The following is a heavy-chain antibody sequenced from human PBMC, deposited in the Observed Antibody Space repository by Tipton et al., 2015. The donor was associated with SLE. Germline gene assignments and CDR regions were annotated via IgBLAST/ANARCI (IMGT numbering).Heavy chain of an antibody. CDR2: ISWNGGRT. Sequence: SLRLSCAASGFTFDDHGLSWVRQAPGKGLEWVSGISWNGGRTGYTDSVKGRFTISRDNAKNSLYLQMISLRAEDTALYFCARAFASGSLERDAFDIWGPGTMVTVSS. D-gene: IGHD6-13*01. CDR3: ARAFASGSLERDAFDI. CDR1: GFTFDDHG. J-gene: IGHJ3*02. V-gene: IGHV3-20*04.